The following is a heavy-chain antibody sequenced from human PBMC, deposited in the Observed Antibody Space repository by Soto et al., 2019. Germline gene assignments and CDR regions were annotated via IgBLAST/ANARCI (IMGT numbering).Heavy chain of an antibody. CDR1: GGSISSGDYS. V-gene: IGHV4-30-2*01. J-gene: IGHJ6*02. CDR2: IYHSGST. Sequence: SETLSLTCAVSGGSISSGDYSWGWIRQPPGKGLEWIGYIYHSGSTSYNPSLTSRVTISVDRSKNQYSLKLTSVTAADTAVYYCAIGGDYDFWSGYYTQHEYAMDVWGQGTTVTVSS. D-gene: IGHD3-3*01. CDR3: AIGGDYDFWSGYYTQHEYAMDV.